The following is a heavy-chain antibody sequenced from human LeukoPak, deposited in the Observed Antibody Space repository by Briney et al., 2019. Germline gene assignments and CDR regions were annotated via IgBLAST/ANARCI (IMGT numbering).Heavy chain of an antibody. CDR3: ARDGTVTDFDY. CDR2: ISSSSSYI. J-gene: IGHJ4*02. Sequence: GGSLRLSCAASGFTFSSYSMNWVRQAPGKGLEWVSSISSSSSYIYHADSVKGRFTISRDNAKNSLYLQMNSLRAEDTAVYYCARDGTVTDFDYWGQGTLVTVSS. CDR1: GFTFSSYS. D-gene: IGHD4-17*01. V-gene: IGHV3-21*01.